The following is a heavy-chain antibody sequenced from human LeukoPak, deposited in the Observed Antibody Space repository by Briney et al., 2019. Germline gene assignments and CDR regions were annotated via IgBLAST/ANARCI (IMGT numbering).Heavy chain of an antibody. CDR2: ISGSGGST. V-gene: IGHV3-23*01. J-gene: IGHJ4*02. D-gene: IGHD3-9*01. CDR1: GFTFSSYA. Sequence: PGGCLRLSCAAAGFTFSSYAMSWVRQAPGKGLEWVSAISGSGGSTYYADSVKGRFTISRDNAKSSLYLQMNRLRGEDTAMYYCAAGYFDWHYWGQGILVTVSS. CDR3: AAGYFDWHY.